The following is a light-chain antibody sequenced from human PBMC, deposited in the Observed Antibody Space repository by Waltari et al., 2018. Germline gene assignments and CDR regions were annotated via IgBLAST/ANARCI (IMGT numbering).Light chain of an antibody. CDR2: DAS. V-gene: IGKV3-11*01. Sequence: EIVLTQSPATLSLSPGERATLSCRASQSVSSYLAWYQQKPGQAPRLLIYDASNRATGIPARFSGCGSGTDFTLTISSLEPEDFAVYYCQQRSNFGPGTKVDIK. CDR3: QQRSN. J-gene: IGKJ3*01. CDR1: QSVSSY.